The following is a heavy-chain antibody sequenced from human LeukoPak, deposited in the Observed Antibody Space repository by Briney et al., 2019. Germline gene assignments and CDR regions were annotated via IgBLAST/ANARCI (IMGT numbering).Heavy chain of an antibody. CDR1: GGTFSSYA. V-gene: IGHV1-69*05. Sequence: ASVKVSCKASGGTFSSYAISWVRQAPGQGLEWMGGIIPIFGTANYAQKFQGRVTITTDESTSTAYMELSSLRSEDTAVYYCASCPLNLKPVRGAPGYYYYMDVWGKGTTVTVSS. J-gene: IGHJ6*03. CDR2: IIPIFGTA. D-gene: IGHD3-10*01. CDR3: ASCPLNLKPVRGAPGYYYYMDV.